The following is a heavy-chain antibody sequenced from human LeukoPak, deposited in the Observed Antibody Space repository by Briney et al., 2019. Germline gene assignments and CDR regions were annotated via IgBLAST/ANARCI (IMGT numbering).Heavy chain of an antibody. Sequence: GGSLRLSCAASGFTFNNYAMNWVRQAPGKGLEWVSYIRGGGSNTRYLDSVKGRFIISRDNSKNILYLQMNSLRAEDTAIYYCAKCSASYSNDAFDVWGRGTIVTVSS. CDR2: IRGGGSNT. J-gene: IGHJ3*01. CDR1: GFTFNNYA. V-gene: IGHV3-23*01. CDR3: AKCSASYSNDAFDV. D-gene: IGHD3-10*02.